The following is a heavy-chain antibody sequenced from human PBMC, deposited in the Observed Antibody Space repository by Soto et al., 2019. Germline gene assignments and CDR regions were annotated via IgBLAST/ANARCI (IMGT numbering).Heavy chain of an antibody. J-gene: IGHJ4*02. CDR2: IGSTSSIR. CDR1: GFSFSDFS. CDR3: AGDRHNDFFRRGVDY. D-gene: IGHD3-3*01. V-gene: IGHV3-48*01. Sequence: EVQLVESGGALVQPGGSLRLSCAASGFSFSDFSMNWVRQAPGKGLEWVAYIGSTSSIRYYADSVGGRVTISRDNAKNSLEIQMSSLSAEDTAVYCCAGDRHNDFFRRGVDYWGQGTLVTVSS.